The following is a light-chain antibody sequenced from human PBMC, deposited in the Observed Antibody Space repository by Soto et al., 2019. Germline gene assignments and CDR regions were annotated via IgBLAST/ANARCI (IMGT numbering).Light chain of an antibody. CDR1: SSDVGGYSH. CDR2: DVS. CDR3: CSYAGTYTLF. J-gene: IGLJ2*01. V-gene: IGLV2-11*01. Sequence: QSALTQPRSVSGSPGQSVTISCTGSSSDVGGYSHVSWYQHHPGKAPKLMISDVSKRPSGVPDRFSGSKSGNTASLTISGLQAEDEADYYCCSYAGTYTLFFGGGTQLTVL.